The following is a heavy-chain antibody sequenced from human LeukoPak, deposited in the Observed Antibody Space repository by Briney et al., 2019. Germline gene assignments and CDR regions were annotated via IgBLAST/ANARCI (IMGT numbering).Heavy chain of an antibody. J-gene: IGHJ3*02. Sequence: GASVKVSCKASGYTFTSYGISWVRQAPGQALEWMGWINPKSGGTNYAQKFQGRVTMTRDTSISTAYMEMSRLRSDDTAVYYCARNLWFGESSDAFDMWGQGTMVTVSS. CDR3: ARNLWFGESSDAFDM. CDR2: INPKSGGT. D-gene: IGHD3-10*01. CDR1: GYTFTSYG. V-gene: IGHV1-2*02.